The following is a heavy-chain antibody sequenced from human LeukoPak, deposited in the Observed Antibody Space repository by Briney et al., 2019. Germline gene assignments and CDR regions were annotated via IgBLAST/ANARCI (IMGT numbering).Heavy chain of an antibody. CDR3: ARGNGDYVYYYYGMDV. D-gene: IGHD4-17*01. J-gene: IGHJ6*02. CDR2: INTNTGNP. CDR1: GYTFTSYA. V-gene: IGHV7-4-1*02. Sequence: ASVKVSCKASGYTFTSYAMNWVRQAPGQGLEWMGWINTNTGNPTYAQGFTGRFVFSLDTSVSTAYLQISSLKAEDTAVYYCARGNGDYVYYYYGMDVWAKGPRSPSP.